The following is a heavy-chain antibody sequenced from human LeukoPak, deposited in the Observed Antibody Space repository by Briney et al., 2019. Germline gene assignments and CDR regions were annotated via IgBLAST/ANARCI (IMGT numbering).Heavy chain of an antibody. Sequence: GASVKVSCKASGYTFTGYYMHWVRQAPGQGLEWMGWINPNSGGTNYAQKFQGRVTMTRDTSISTAYMELSRLRSDDTAVYYCARAFGVVVPAAILGRGSFDYWGQGTLVTVSS. D-gene: IGHD2-2*02. CDR1: GYTFTGYY. CDR2: INPNSGGT. V-gene: IGHV1-2*02. J-gene: IGHJ4*02. CDR3: ARAFGVVVPAAILGRGSFDY.